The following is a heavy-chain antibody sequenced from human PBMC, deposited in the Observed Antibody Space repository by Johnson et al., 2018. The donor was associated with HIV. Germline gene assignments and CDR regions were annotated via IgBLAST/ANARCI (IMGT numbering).Heavy chain of an antibody. J-gene: IGHJ3*02. V-gene: IGHV3-20*04. CDR2: INWNGGST. D-gene: IGHD2-15*01. CDR3: ASYCSGGSCYRRSPSDAFDI. Sequence: VQLVESGGGVIRPGGSLRLSCATSGFTFDDYGMSWVRQAPGKGLEWVSGINWNGGSTGYADSVKGRFTISRDNAKNSLYLQMNSLRPQDTAVYYCASYCSGGSCYRRSPSDAFDIWGQGTMVTVSS. CDR1: GFTFDDYG.